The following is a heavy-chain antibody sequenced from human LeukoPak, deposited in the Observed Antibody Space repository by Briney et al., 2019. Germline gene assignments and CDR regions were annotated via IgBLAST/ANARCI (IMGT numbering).Heavy chain of an antibody. V-gene: IGHV3-7*01. D-gene: IGHD2/OR15-2a*01. Sequence: GGSLRLSCAVSGLTFSSSWMSWVRQAPGEGLKWVASINPDGTEKYYVDSVKGRFTISRDNAKNSLYLQLNSLRADDTAVYHCARDQQNSTFDYWGQGARVAVPS. CDR2: INPDGTEK. CDR3: ARDQQNSTFDY. J-gene: IGHJ4*02. CDR1: GLTFSSSW.